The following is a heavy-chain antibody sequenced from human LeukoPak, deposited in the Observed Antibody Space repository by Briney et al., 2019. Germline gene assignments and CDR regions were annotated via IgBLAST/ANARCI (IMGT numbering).Heavy chain of an antibody. CDR2: MNPNSGNT. V-gene: IGHV1-8*02. CDR1: GYTFTSYD. Sequence: ASVKVSCKASGYTFTSYDINWVRQATGQGLEWMGWMNPNSGNTGYAQKFQGRVTMTRDTSISTAYMELSRLRSDDTAVYYCATPSTGAYYYGSGSYYSPLGYWGQGTLVTVSS. D-gene: IGHD3-10*01. J-gene: IGHJ4*02. CDR3: ATPSTGAYYYGSGSYYSPLGY.